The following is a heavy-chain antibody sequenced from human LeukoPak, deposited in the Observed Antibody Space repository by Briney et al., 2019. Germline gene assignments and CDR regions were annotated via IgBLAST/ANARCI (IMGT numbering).Heavy chain of an antibody. CDR1: GYTFTDFY. D-gene: IGHD4-17*01. CDR3: ARDESGYYGDSFGD. Sequence: ASVKVSCKASGYTFTDFYIHWLRQAPGQGLEWMGWIDPGRSITKYAQKFQGRVTVTRDTSINTAYMDLTALTSDDTAMYHCARDESGYYGDSFGDWGQGTLVTVSS. J-gene: IGHJ4*02. V-gene: IGHV1-2*02. CDR2: IDPGRSIT.